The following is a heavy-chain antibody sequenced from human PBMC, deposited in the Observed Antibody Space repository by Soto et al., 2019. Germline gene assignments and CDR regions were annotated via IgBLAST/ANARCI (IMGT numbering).Heavy chain of an antibody. V-gene: IGHV1-3*01. D-gene: IGHD6-13*01. Sequence: ASVKVSCKASGYTFTSYAMHWVRQAPGQRLEWTGWINAGNGNTKYSQKFQGRVTITRDTSASTAYMELSSLRSEDTAVYYCARDLGQQPFDYWGQGTLVTVSS. CDR3: ARDLGQQPFDY. CDR2: INAGNGNT. CDR1: GYTFTSYA. J-gene: IGHJ4*02.